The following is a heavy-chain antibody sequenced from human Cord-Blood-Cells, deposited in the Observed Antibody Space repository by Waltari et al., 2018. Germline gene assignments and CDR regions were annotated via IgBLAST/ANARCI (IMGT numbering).Heavy chain of an antibody. CDR3: ARDNDFWSGYYFDY. CDR2: IIPILGIA. V-gene: IGHV1-69*09. CDR1: GGTFSSYA. Sequence: QVQLVQSGAAVKKPGSSVKVSCKASGGTFSSYAISWVRQAPGQGLEWMGRIIPILGIANYAQKFQGRVTITADKSTSTAYMELSSLRSEDTAVYYCARDNDFWSGYYFDYWGQGTLVTVSS. J-gene: IGHJ4*02. D-gene: IGHD3-3*01.